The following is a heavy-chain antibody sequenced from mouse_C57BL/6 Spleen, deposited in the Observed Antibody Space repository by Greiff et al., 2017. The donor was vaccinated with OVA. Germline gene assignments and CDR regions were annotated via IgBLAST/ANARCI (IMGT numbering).Heavy chain of an antibody. J-gene: IGHJ2*01. CDR1: GYTSTIYC. CDR3: ARGNYLDY. V-gene: IGHV1-7*01. Sequence: QVQLQQSGAELAKPGASVKLSCKASGYTSTIYCMHWVKQMPGQGLEWIGYINPSSGYTKYNQKFKDKATLTADKSSSTAYMQLSSLTYEDSAVYYCARGNYLDYWGQGTTLTVSS. CDR2: INPSSGYT.